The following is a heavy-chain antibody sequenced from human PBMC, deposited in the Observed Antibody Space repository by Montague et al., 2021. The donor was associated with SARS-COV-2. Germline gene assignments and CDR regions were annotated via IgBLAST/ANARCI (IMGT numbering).Heavy chain of an antibody. J-gene: IGHJ5*02. CDR1: ARSLTIHY. V-gene: IGHV4-59*11. CDR3: AGEDRWNWFDP. CDR2: NYYRGIT. Sequence: SETLSLTCTVYARSLTIHYSRWIRQSPGKGLEWIGFNYYRGITKYNPSLKSRVTFSVDTSKNQFSLKLISVTAADTAVYFCAGEDRWNWFDPWGQGVLVTVSS. D-gene: IGHD5-24*01.